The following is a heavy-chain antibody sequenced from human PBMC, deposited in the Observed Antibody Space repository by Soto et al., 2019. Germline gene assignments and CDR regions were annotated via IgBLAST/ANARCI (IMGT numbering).Heavy chain of an antibody. Sequence: EVQLVQSGAVVKKPGESLRISCKGSGYSFTSYWISWVRQMPGKGLEWMGRIDPSDSYTNYSPSFQGHVTISAVKSISTAYLQWSSLKASDTAMYYCARRPNYCSGGSCTGAFDIWGQGTIVNVSS. CDR2: IDPSDSYT. CDR3: ARRPNYCSGGSCTGAFDI. V-gene: IGHV5-10-1*01. CDR1: GYSFTSYW. J-gene: IGHJ3*02. D-gene: IGHD2-15*01.